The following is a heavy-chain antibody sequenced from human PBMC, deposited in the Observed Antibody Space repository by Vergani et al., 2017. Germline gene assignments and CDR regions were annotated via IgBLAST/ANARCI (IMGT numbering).Heavy chain of an antibody. V-gene: IGHV4-30-4*08. D-gene: IGHD3-10*02. CDR3: AREGPYVDGLDL. J-gene: IGHJ6*02. CDR1: GGAISNPDYH. CDR2: IDYSGST. Sequence: QEQLQESGPGLVRPSQTLSLTCTLSGGAISNPDYHWSWIRQTPGKGLEWIGLIDYSGSTSYNPSVRGRLAISVDTSKNLLALEHDSVTAADTAVYFCAREGPYVDGLDLWGQGATVTVSS.